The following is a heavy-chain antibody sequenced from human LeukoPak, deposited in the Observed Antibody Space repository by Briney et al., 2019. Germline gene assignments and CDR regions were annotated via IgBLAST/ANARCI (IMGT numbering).Heavy chain of an antibody. V-gene: IGHV4-59*08. J-gene: IGHJ4*02. CDR3: ARHQMRYSYGTLFDY. Sequence: SETLSLTCTVSGGSVSSYYWSWIRQPPGKGLEWIGFIYYSGSTYYNPSLKSRVTISVDTSKNQFSLRLSSVTAADTAEYFCARHQMRYSYGTLFDYWGQGTLVTVSS. D-gene: IGHD5-18*01. CDR1: GGSVSSYY. CDR2: IYYSGST.